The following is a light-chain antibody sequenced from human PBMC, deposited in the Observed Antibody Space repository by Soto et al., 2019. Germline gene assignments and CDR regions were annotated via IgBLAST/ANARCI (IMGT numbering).Light chain of an antibody. V-gene: IGKV3-20*01. Sequence: EIVLTQSPGTLSLSPGERDTLSCRASQSVSSSYLAWYQQKPGQAPRLLIYGASSRATGIPDRFSGSGSGTDFTLTISRLEPEDVAVYYCQQYGSSPFGQGTKLEIK. J-gene: IGKJ2*01. CDR1: QSVSSSY. CDR3: QQYGSSP. CDR2: GAS.